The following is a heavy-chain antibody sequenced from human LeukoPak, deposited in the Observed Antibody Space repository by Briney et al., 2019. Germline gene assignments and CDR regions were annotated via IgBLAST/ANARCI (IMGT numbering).Heavy chain of an antibody. V-gene: IGHV4-38-2*02. Sequence: SETLSLTCTVSGYSISSGYYWGWIRPPPGKGLEWIGIIYHSGSTYYDPSLKSRVTISVDTSKNQFSLKLSSVTAADTAVYYCARGLYDFWSGYSGGGSGYFDYWGQGTLVTVSS. D-gene: IGHD3-3*01. J-gene: IGHJ4*02. CDR1: GYSISSGYY. CDR3: ARGLYDFWSGYSGGGSGYFDY. CDR2: IYHSGST.